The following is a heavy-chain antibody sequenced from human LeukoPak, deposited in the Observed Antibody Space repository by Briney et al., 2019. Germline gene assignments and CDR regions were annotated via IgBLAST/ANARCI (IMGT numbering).Heavy chain of an antibody. CDR3: ARGGESGYDT. V-gene: IGHV4-39*01. CDR1: GGSISSISSNNYH. D-gene: IGHD5-12*01. CDR2: IYYSGST. Sequence: PSETLSLTCIVSGGSISSISSNNYHWGWIRQPPGKGLEWIGSIYYSGSTYYNPSLKSRVTISVDTSKNQFSLKLSSVTAADTALYYCARGGESGYDTWGQGSLVTVSS. J-gene: IGHJ5*02.